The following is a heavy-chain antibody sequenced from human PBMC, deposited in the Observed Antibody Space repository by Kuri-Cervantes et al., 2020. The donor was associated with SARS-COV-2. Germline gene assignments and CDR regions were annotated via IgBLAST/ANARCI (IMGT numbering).Heavy chain of an antibody. CDR2: TNSDGIST. J-gene: IGHJ2*01. CDR3: ARGGVVTADWYFDL. D-gene: IGHD2-21*02. Sequence: GGSLRLSCAASGFPFRSYWMHWVRQAPGKGLVWVSRTNSDGISTSYADSVKGRFTISRDNAKNTLYLQLNSLGAEGTAVYYCARGGVVTADWYFDLWGRGTLVTVSS. V-gene: IGHV3-74*01. CDR1: GFPFRSYW.